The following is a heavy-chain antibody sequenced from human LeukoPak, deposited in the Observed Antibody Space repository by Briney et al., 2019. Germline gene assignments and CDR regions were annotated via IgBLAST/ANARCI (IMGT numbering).Heavy chain of an antibody. D-gene: IGHD7-27*01. CDR3: ARDGSQFWGDAFDL. V-gene: IGHV4-4*07. CDR2: IYTSGST. CDR1: GGSISSYY. Sequence: SETLSLTCTVSGGSISSYYWSWVRQPAGKGLEWIGRIYTSGSTNYNPSLKSRVTMPVDTSKNQFSLKLSSVTAADTAVYYCARDGSQFWGDAFDLWGQGTMVTVSS. J-gene: IGHJ3*01.